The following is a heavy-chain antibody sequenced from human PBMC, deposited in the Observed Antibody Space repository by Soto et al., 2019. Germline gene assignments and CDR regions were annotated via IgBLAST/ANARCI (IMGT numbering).Heavy chain of an antibody. CDR2: IYWDDDK. CDR1: GFSLSTSGVG. CDR3: ARMYCSGGSCYGNYFDY. V-gene: IGHV2-5*02. D-gene: IGHD2-15*01. Sequence: QITLKESGPTLVKPTQTLTLTCTFSGFSLSTSGVGVGWIRQSPGKALDWLALIYWDDDKRYSPSLKRRLTITKDSSKNPVVLTMTNMDPVDKATYFCARMYCSGGSCYGNYFDYWGQGTLVTVSS. J-gene: IGHJ4*02.